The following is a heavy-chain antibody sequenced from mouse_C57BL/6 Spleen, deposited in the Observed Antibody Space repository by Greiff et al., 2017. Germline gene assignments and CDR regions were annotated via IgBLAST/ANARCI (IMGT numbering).Heavy chain of an antibody. CDR1: GFNINVYY. V-gene: IGHV14-2*01. J-gene: IGHJ3*01. CDR3: ARSGMISAAWFAY. Sequence: VQLKESGAELVKPGASVKLSCTASGFNINVYYMHWVNQRPEQGLEWIGRIDPVAGETKYAPKFQGKATITADTAYNTAYLQLSSLTSEDTAVYYCARSGMISAAWFAYWGQGTLVTVSA. CDR2: IDPVAGET. D-gene: IGHD2-4*01.